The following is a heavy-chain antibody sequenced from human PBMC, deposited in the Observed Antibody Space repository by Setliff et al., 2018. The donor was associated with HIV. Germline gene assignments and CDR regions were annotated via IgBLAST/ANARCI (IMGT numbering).Heavy chain of an antibody. Sequence: SETLSLTCIVSGYSLSSGYYWGWIRQPPGRGLEWIGGIYHSGSTYYNPSLKSRVSISVDTSKNQFSLKLSSVTAADTAVYYCARDIGDDGGLIDYWGQGTLVTVSS. CDR2: IYHSGST. V-gene: IGHV4-38-2*02. D-gene: IGHD4-17*01. J-gene: IGHJ4*02. CDR3: ARDIGDDGGLIDY. CDR1: GYSLSSGYY.